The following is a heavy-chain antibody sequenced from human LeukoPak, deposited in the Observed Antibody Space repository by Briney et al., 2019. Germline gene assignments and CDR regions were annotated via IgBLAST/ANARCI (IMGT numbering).Heavy chain of an antibody. V-gene: IGHV4-4*07. CDR2: IYTSGST. D-gene: IGHD2-15*01. Sequence: SETLSLTCTVSGGSISSDYWSWIRQPPGKGLEWIGRIYTSGSTNYNPSLKSRVTMSVDTSKNQFSLKLSSVTAADTAVYYCARGQRYCSGGSCYAPLDYWGQGTLVTVSS. CDR1: GGSISSDY. J-gene: IGHJ4*02. CDR3: ARGQRYCSGGSCYAPLDY.